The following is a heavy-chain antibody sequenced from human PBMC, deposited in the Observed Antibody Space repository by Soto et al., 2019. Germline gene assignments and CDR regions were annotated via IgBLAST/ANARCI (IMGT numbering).Heavy chain of an antibody. J-gene: IGHJ4*02. CDR3: ARLYTGYEAFDY. CDR2: IYYSGST. V-gene: IGHV4-30-4*01. D-gene: IGHD5-12*01. Sequence: LALPFSVSGGSINSGDYYWSWIRQSPGKGLEWIGYIYYSGSTYYNPSLKSRSTISIDTSKNQFFLDVDSVTAADTAVYYCARLYTGYEAFDYWGQGNLVTVSS. CDR1: GGSINSGDYY.